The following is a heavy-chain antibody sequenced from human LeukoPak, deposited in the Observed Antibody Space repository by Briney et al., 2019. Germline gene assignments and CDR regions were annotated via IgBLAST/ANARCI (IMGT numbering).Heavy chain of an antibody. CDR3: ARSEVLRYFEGDY. J-gene: IGHJ4*02. CDR1: GYTFTSYD. D-gene: IGHD3-9*01. CDR2: MNPNSGNT. Sequence: ASVKVSCKASGYTFTSYDINWVRQATGQGLEWMGWMNPNSGNTGYAQKFQGRVTMTRNTSISTAYMELSSLRSEDTAVYYCARSEVLRYFEGDYWGQGTLVTLFS. V-gene: IGHV1-8*01.